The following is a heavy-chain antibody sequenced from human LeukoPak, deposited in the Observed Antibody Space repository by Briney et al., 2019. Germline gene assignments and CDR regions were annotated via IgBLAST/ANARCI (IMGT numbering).Heavy chain of an antibody. CDR3: ARGPPFGELLSWFDP. V-gene: IGHV4-59*01. Sequence: PSETLSLTCTVSGGSISNYYWNWIRQPPGKGLEWIGYIYYTGNTNYNPSLKSRVTISVDTSKNQFSLKLSSVTAADTAVYYCARGPPFGELLSWFDPWGQGTLVTVSS. CDR1: GGSISNYY. D-gene: IGHD3-10*01. J-gene: IGHJ5*02. CDR2: IYYTGNT.